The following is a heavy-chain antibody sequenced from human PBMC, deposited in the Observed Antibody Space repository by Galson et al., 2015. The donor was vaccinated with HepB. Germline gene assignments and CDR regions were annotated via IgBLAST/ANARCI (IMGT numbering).Heavy chain of an antibody. CDR2: ISYDGSNK. J-gene: IGHJ6*01. V-gene: IGHV3-30*18. CDR1: GFTFSSYG. CDR3: AKDALLNRYYYYYYGMDV. Sequence: SLRLSCAASGFTFSSYGMHWVRQAPGKGLEWVAVISYDGSNKYYADSVKGRFTISRDNSKNTLYLQMNSLRAEDTAVYYCAKDALLNRYYYYYYGMDVWGQGTHVTVSS. D-gene: IGHD2-2*02.